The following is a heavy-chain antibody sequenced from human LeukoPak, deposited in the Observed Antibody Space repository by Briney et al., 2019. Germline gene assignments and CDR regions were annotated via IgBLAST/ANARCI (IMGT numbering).Heavy chain of an antibody. CDR1: GFTFRNYW. CDR2: VKGDGSFT. CDR3: VRDGDDYNFDY. J-gene: IGHJ4*02. V-gene: IGHV3-74*01. Sequence: GGSLRLPCAASGFTFRNYWMHWVRQAPGKGLVWVSRVKGDGSFTDYADSVKGRFTISRDNAKNTLYLQMNSLRAEDTAAYYCVRDGDDYNFDYWGQGSLVTVSS. D-gene: IGHD5-24*01.